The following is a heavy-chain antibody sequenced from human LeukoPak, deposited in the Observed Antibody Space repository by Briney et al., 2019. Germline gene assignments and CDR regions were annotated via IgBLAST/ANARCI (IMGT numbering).Heavy chain of an antibody. CDR1: GGTFSSYA. D-gene: IGHD2-2*01. V-gene: IGHV1-69*04. CDR2: IIPILGIA. J-gene: IGHJ4*02. CDR3: ARDYQHRYCSSTSCYVPDY. Sequence: EASVKVSCKASGGTFSSYAISWVRQAPGQGLEWMGRIIPILGIANYAQKFQGRVTITADKSTSTAYMELSSLRSEDTAVYYCARDYQHRYCSSTSCYVPDYWGQGTLVTVSS.